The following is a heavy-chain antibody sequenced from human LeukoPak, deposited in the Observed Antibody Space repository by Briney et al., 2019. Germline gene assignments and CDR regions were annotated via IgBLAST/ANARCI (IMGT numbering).Heavy chain of an antibody. V-gene: IGHV1-2*02. CDR1: GYTFTGYY. Sequence: ASVKVSCKASGYTFTGYYMHWVRQAPGQGLEWMGWINPNSGGTNYAQKFQGRVTMTRDTSISTAYMELSRLRSDDTAVYYCARDRDDFWRSGYYPHYWGQGTLVTVSS. CDR3: ARDRDDFWRSGYYPHY. CDR2: INPNSGGT. J-gene: IGHJ4*02. D-gene: IGHD3-3*01.